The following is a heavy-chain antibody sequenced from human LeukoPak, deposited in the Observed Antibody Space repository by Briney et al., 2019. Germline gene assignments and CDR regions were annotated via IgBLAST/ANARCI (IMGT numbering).Heavy chain of an antibody. CDR2: ITGNGSST. J-gene: IGHJ4*02. D-gene: IGHD2-21*02. CDR3: ARGCGGACRGIDY. Sequence: PGGSLRLSCAASGFTISYNYMSWVRQAPGKGLEYVSAITGNGSSTYYADSVKGRFTISRDNSKNTLYLQMASLRSEDMAVYYCARGCGGACRGIDYWGQGTLVTVSS. V-gene: IGHV3-64*02. CDR1: GFTISYNY.